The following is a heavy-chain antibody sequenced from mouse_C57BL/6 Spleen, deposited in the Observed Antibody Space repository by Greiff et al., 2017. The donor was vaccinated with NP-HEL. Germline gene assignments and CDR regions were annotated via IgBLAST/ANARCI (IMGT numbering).Heavy chain of an antibody. V-gene: IGHV3-6*01. Sequence: EVQLVESGPGLVKPSQSLSLTCPVTGYSITSCYYRNWIRQFPGNKLEWMGYIRNDGSNNYNPSLKNRISITRDKPTNKAYLKLKYVTTEDTARYYWASEVYYDYNDYAMDYWGQGTSVTVSS. D-gene: IGHD2-4*01. CDR1: GYSITSCYY. CDR3: ASEVYYDYNDYAMDY. CDR2: IRNDGSN. J-gene: IGHJ4*01.